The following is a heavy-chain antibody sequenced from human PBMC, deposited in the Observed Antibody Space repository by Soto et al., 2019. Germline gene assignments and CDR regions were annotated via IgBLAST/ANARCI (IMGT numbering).Heavy chain of an antibody. Sequence: QVQLVQSGAEEKKPGASVKVSCKASGYTFTSYAMHWVRQAPGQRLEWMGWINAGNGNTKYSQKFQGRVTITRDTAASTVYMEVSSVRSEDTAVYYCAGVSGWYFLDYWGQGTLVTVSS. J-gene: IGHJ4*02. D-gene: IGHD6-19*01. CDR1: GYTFTSYA. CDR3: AGVSGWYFLDY. V-gene: IGHV1-3*05. CDR2: INAGNGNT.